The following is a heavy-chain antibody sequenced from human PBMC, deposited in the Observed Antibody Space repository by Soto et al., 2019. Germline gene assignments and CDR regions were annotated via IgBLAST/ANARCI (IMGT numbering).Heavy chain of an antibody. D-gene: IGHD3-10*01. CDR3: ARDRNGPGTWAFDY. V-gene: IGHV3-33*01. J-gene: IGHJ4*02. CDR1: GFSFSFYG. Sequence: QVQLVESGGGVVQPGRSLRLSCAASGFSFSFYGMHWVRQAPGKGLEWVAVIFYDGSNTYYGDSVKGRFTISRDNSKNTLSLQMNSLTADDTGVYYCARDRNGPGTWAFDYWGEGTLVTVSS. CDR2: IFYDGSNT.